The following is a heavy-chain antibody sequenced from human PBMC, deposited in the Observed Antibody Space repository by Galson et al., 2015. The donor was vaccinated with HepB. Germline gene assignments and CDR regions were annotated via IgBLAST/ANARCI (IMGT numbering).Heavy chain of an antibody. V-gene: IGHV3-9*01. J-gene: IGHJ5*02. CDR3: AKGPFSGYDYPTWFDP. Sequence: SLRLSCAASGFTFDDYAMHWVRQAPGKGLEWVSGISWNSGSIGYADSVKGRFTISRDNAKNSLYLQMNGLRAEDTALYYCAKGPFSGYDYPTWFDPWGQGTLVTVSS. D-gene: IGHD5-12*01. CDR1: GFTFDDYA. CDR2: ISWNSGSI.